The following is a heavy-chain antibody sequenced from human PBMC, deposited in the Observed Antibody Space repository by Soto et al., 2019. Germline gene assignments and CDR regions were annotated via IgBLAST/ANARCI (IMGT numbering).Heavy chain of an antibody. V-gene: IGHV3-23*01. CDR1: GFTFSTYA. J-gene: IGHJ6*02. CDR3: LIYYYYYSMDV. Sequence: PGGTLRLSCSASGFTFSTYAMSWVCEALGKGLEWVSAISDSGAHTYYADSVKGRFSISTDNTKSTLYLQMNSLRADDTAVYYCLIYYYYYSMDVWGQEITVTVS. D-gene: IGHD3-22*01. CDR2: ISDSGAHT.